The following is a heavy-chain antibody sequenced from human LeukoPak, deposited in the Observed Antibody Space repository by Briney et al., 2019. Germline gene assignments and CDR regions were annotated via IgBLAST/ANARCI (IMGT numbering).Heavy chain of an antibody. V-gene: IGHV3-48*01. CDR3: ARSMVRGAGDAFDI. D-gene: IGHD3-10*01. J-gene: IGHJ3*02. CDR2: ISSSSSTI. CDR1: GFTFSSYS. Sequence: PGGSLRLSCSASGFTFSSYSMNWVRQAPGKGLEWVSYISSSSSTIYYADSVKGRFTISRDNAKNSLYLQMNSLRAEDTAVYYCARSMVRGAGDAFDIWGQGTMVTVSS.